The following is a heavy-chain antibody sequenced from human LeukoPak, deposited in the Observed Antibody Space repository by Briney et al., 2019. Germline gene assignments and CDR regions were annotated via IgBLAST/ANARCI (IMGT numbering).Heavy chain of an antibody. CDR1: GGSFSGYH. V-gene: IGHV4-34*01. J-gene: IGHJ3*02. Sequence: PSETLSLTCAVYGGSFSGYHWSWIRQPPGKGLEWIGEINHSGSTNYNPSLKSRVTISVDTSKNQFSLKLSSVTAADTAVYYCARGRPAARPAAFDIWGQGTMVTVSS. D-gene: IGHD6-6*01. CDR2: INHSGST. CDR3: ARGRPAARPAAFDI.